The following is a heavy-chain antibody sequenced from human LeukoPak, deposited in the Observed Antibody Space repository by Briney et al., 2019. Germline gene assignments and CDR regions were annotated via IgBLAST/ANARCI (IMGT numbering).Heavy chain of an antibody. CDR3: PSASLFDF. V-gene: IGHV3-48*02. CDR1: GFTFSSYN. CDR2: INSSSTTI. J-gene: IGHJ4*02. Sequence: GGSLRLSCAASGFTFSSYNMSWVRQAPGKGLEWVSYINSSSTTIYYADSMKGRFTISRDNAKNSLYLQMNSLRDEDTAVYYCPSASLFDFWGRGTLVTVSS.